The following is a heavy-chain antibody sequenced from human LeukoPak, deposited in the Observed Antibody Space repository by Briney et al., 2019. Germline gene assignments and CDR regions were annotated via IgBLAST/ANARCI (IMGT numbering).Heavy chain of an antibody. J-gene: IGHJ4*02. CDR3: ASNIVDTAMVEDY. D-gene: IGHD5-18*01. V-gene: IGHV1-2*02. Sequence: ASVKVSCKASGYTFTGYYMHWVRQAPGQGLEWMGWINPNSGGTNYAQKVQGRVTMTRDTSISTAYMELRRLRSDDTAVYYCASNIVDTAMVEDYWGQGTLVTVSS. CDR1: GYTFTGYY. CDR2: INPNSGGT.